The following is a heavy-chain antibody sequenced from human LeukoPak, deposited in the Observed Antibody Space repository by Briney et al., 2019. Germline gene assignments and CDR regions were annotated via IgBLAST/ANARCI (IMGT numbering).Heavy chain of an antibody. J-gene: IGHJ4*02. Sequence: SESLSLTCPVSGGSISIVYSYWGWIRQPPGNGREWFWYFFVSGSTYRNPSLKSRVTMSVDPSKNPFSLTVRAVTAADTAVYYCARLKGYWSNGVCYTILFDFWGQGTLVTVSS. V-gene: IGHV4-30-4*01. CDR2: FFVSGST. CDR1: GGSISIVYSY. D-gene: IGHD2-8*01. CDR3: ARLKGYWSNGVCYTILFDF.